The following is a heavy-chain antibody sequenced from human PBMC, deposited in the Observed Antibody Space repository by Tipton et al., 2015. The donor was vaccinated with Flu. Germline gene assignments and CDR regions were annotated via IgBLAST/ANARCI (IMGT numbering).Heavy chain of an antibody. D-gene: IGHD2-2*02. CDR2: IWYDGRNK. Sequence: SLRLSCAASEFTFSSYGMHWVRQAPGKGLEWAAVIWYDGRNKYYADSVKGRFTISRDNSKNTLYLQMNSLRAEDTAMYYCAKGGRGYCSNTTCYTRTGSTFDVWGQGTLVTVAS. V-gene: IGHV3-30*18. CDR3: AKGGRGYCSNTTCYTRTGSTFDV. CDR1: EFTFSSYG. J-gene: IGHJ3*01.